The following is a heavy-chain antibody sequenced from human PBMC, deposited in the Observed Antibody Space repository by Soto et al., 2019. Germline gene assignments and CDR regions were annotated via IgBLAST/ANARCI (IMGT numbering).Heavy chain of an antibody. D-gene: IGHD2-2*01. J-gene: IGHJ4*02. Sequence: EVQLVESGGGLVQPGESLRLSCAASGLTFRSYWMHWVRQAPGKGLVWVSRINTDGSVAMYVDSVKGRFTISRDNDKNTLYLHINSLRAEDTAVYYCVRDMPLWRLDSGGQGTLVTVSS. CDR1: GLTFRSYW. V-gene: IGHV3-74*03. CDR2: INTDGSVA. CDR3: VRDMPLWRLDS.